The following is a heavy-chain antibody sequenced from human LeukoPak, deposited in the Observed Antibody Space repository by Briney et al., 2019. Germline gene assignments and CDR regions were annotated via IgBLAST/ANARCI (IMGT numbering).Heavy chain of an antibody. CDR1: GGSISSGSYY. CDR2: IYTSGST. V-gene: IGHV4-61*02. Sequence: PSQTLSLTCTVSGGSISSGSYYWSWIRQPAGKGLEWIGRIYTSGSTNYNPSLKSRVTISVDTSKNQYSLKLSSVTAADTAVYYCARITDYSDYYYYSMDVWGKGTTVTVSS. J-gene: IGHJ6*03. CDR3: ARITDYSDYYYYSMDV. D-gene: IGHD4-11*01.